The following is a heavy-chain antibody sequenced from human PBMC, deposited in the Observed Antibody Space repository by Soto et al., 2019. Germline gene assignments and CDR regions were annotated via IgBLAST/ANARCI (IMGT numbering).Heavy chain of an antibody. CDR1: GFTFGAYA. V-gene: IGHV3-49*04. J-gene: IGHJ6*02. CDR2: IRNKGYGGTT. D-gene: IGHD2-21*02. CDR3: TRDNDFYPTFNYNAMDV. Sequence: GGSLRLSCTGSGFTFGAYALNWVRQAPGKGLEWVGFIRNKGYGGTTEYAASVRGRFTISRDDSKSIAYLQMDSLKTEDTAVYYCTRDNDFYPTFNYNAMDVWGQGTTVTVSS.